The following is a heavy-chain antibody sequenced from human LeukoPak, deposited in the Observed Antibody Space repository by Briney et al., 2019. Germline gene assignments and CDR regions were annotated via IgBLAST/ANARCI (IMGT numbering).Heavy chain of an antibody. CDR3: ARDRGIVGTTGYFYMDV. V-gene: IGHV3-53*01. J-gene: IGHJ6*03. CDR1: GFIVSNNY. CDR2: IYSGGTP. Sequence: GGSLRLSCAASGFIVSNNYMSWVRQAPGKGLEWVAVIYSGGTPHYSDSVKGRFTISRDNSKNTLYLQMNSLRAEDTAVYYCARDRGIVGTTGYFYMDVWGKGTTVTVSS. D-gene: IGHD1-26*01.